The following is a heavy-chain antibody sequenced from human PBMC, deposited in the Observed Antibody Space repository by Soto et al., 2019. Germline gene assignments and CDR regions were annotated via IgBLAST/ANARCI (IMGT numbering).Heavy chain of an antibody. CDR1: GGRISSSY. V-gene: IGHV4-59*01. CDR3: ERAGSVHWEYYDMHV. D-gene: IGHD1-26*01. Sequence: EPLPLACNVSGGRISSSYSSWIGKPTGKGLEWIGYIYYSGSTNYNPSLKSGVTISVATTKNHFWLRLRYVTAAHTAVYYCERAGSVHWEYYDMHVRGQGTTGTVS. J-gene: IGHJ6*02. CDR2: IYYSGST.